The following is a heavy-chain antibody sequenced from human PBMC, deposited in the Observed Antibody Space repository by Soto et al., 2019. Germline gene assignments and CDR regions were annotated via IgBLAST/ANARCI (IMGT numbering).Heavy chain of an antibody. CDR1: GGTFSSYA. Sequence: SVKVSCKASGGTFSSYAISWVRQAPGQGLEWMGGIIPIFGTANYAQKFQGRVTITADESTSTAYMELSSPRSEDTAVYYCARSVDYQEDYYYGMDVWGQGTTVTVSS. D-gene: IGHD2-2*01. CDR2: IIPIFGTA. V-gene: IGHV1-69*13. J-gene: IGHJ6*02. CDR3: ARSVDYQEDYYYGMDV.